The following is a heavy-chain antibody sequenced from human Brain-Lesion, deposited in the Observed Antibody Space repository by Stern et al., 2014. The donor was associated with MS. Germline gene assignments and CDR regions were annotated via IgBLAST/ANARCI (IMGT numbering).Heavy chain of an antibody. D-gene: IGHD3-3*01. J-gene: IGHJ6*02. Sequence: QMQLVQSGAEVKKPGASVKVSCKTSGYIFTGYYIHWVRQAPGQGLEWMAWINPNTGGTKDEQKFQGRVTMSRDTSISTAYVELSSLTSDDTAVYYCARDQRGITIFGVVTDYYYLGMDVWGQGTTVTVSS. CDR2: INPNTGGT. CDR3: ARDQRGITIFGVVTDYYYLGMDV. V-gene: IGHV1-2*02. CDR1: GYIFTGYY.